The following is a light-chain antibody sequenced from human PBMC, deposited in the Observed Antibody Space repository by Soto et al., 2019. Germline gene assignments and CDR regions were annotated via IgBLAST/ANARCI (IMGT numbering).Light chain of an antibody. J-gene: IGKJ1*01. V-gene: IGKV2-24*01. CDR2: KVS. CDR3: MQTTQFPWT. CDR1: QRLVHTDGNTY. Sequence: DIVLTQTPLSSPVALGQPASISCRSSQRLVHTDGNTYFNWLQQRPGQPPRLLLYKVSTRFSGVPDRFRGSGAGTDFTLTISRVEAEDVGVYYCMQTTQFPWTFGQGTKLEIK.